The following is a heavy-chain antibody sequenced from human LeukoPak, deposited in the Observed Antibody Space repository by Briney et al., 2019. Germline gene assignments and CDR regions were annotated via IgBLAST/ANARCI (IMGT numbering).Heavy chain of an antibody. D-gene: IGHD3-10*01. CDR2: IYHSGST. CDR1: GGSISSSNW. V-gene: IGHV4-4*02. J-gene: IGHJ3*02. Sequence: PSETLSLTCAVSGGSISSSNWWSWVRQPPGKGLEWIGEIYHSGSTNYNPSLKSRVTISVDKSKNQFSLKLSSVTAADTAVYYCARRELGLLWFGVAAFDIWGQGTMVTVSS. CDR3: ARRELGLLWFGVAAFDI.